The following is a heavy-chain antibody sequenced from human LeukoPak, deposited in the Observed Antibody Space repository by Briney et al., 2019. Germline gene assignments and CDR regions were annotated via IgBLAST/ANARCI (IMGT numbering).Heavy chain of an antibody. J-gene: IGHJ6*02. CDR2: ISYDGSNK. CDR1: GFTFSSYG. Sequence: PGGSLRLSCAASGFTFSSYGMDWVRQAPGKGLEWVAVISYDGSNKYYADSVKGRFTISRDNSKNTLYLQMNSLRAEDTAVYYCASRPAAIPLNYYYYYGMDVWGQGTTVTVSS. V-gene: IGHV3-30*03. D-gene: IGHD2-2*02. CDR3: ASRPAAIPLNYYYYYGMDV.